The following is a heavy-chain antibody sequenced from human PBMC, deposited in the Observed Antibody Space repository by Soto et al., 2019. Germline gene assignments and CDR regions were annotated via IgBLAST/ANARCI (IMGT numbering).Heavy chain of an antibody. CDR1: GGSISSYY. V-gene: IGHV4-59*12. J-gene: IGHJ5*02. CDR3: ARDRAGTTSNWIDP. CDR2: IYYSGST. D-gene: IGHD1-7*01. Sequence: SETLSLTCTVSGGSISSYYWSWIRQPPGKGLEWIGYIYYSGSTNYNPSLKSRVTISVDTSKNQFSLKLSSVTAADTAVYYCARDRAGTTSNWIDPRGQGTLVTVSS.